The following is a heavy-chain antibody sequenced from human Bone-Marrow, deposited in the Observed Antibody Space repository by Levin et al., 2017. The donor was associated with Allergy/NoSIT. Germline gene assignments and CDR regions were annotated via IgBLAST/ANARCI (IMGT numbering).Heavy chain of an antibody. V-gene: IGHV3-11*01. J-gene: IGHJ4*02. CDR3: ARRGVKRDYYGSGYPRPVDY. CDR1: GFTFSDYY. D-gene: IGHD3-10*01. Sequence: PGGSLRLSCAASGFTFSDYYMSWIRQAPGKGLEWVSYISSSGSTIYYADSVKGRFTISRDNAKNSLYLQMNSLRAEDTAVYYCARRGVKRDYYGSGYPRPVDYWGQGTLVTVSS. CDR2: ISSSGSTI.